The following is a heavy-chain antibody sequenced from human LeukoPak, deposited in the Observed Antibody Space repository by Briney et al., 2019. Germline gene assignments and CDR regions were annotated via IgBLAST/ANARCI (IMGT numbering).Heavy chain of an antibody. V-gene: IGHV4-59*08. CDR1: GGSMSNFY. CDR2: IYYSGAT. Sequence: SETLSLTCTVSGGSMSNFYWSWIRQPPGRGLEWIGSIYYSGATNSNPSLRSRVTISVDTSKNQFSLKLSSVTAADTAVYYCARLKARDAFDIWGQGTMVTVSS. J-gene: IGHJ3*02. CDR3: ARLKARDAFDI.